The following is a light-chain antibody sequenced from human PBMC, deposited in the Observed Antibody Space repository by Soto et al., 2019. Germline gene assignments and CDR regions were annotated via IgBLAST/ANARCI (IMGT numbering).Light chain of an antibody. CDR3: QQYDTSART. J-gene: IGKJ1*01. Sequence: EIVLTQSPGTLSLSPGERATLSCRASQSVSSNYLAWFQQRPGQAPRLLIYGASSRATGIPDMFSGSGSGTDVTLTISRLDPDEAAEYYCQQYDTSARTFGQGTKVEIK. CDR1: QSVSSNY. CDR2: GAS. V-gene: IGKV3-20*01.